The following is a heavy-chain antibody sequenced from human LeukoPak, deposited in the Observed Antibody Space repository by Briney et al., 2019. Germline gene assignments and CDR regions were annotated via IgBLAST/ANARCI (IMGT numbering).Heavy chain of an antibody. CDR2: INQDGSEI. V-gene: IGHV3-7*05. CDR3: AREVKAVPGDESFDY. D-gene: IGHD6-19*01. J-gene: IGHJ4*02. Sequence: GGSLRLSCAASGFTFSAFWMSWVRQSPGKGLEWVANINQDGSEIHYMDSVKGRFTISRDNAKNSLYLQMNSLRAEDTAVYYCAREVKAVPGDESFDYWGQGTLVTVSS. CDR1: GFTFSAFW.